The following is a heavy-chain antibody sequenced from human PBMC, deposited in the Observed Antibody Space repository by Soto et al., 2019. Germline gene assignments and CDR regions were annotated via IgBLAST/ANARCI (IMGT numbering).Heavy chain of an antibody. CDR2: IRSKANSYAT. Sequence: EVQLVESGGGLVQPGGSLKLSCAASGFTFSGSAMHWVRQASGKGLEWVGRIRSKANSYATAYAASVKGRFTISRDDSKSTAYLQINTLKTEDTAVYYCTPLSPRYSSSFNRDYWGQVTLVTVSS. D-gene: IGHD6-13*01. J-gene: IGHJ4*02. V-gene: IGHV3-73*01. CDR3: TPLSPRYSSSFNRDY. CDR1: GFTFSGSA.